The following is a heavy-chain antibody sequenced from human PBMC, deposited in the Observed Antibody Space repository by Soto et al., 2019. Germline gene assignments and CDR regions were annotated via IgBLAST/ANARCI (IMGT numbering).Heavy chain of an antibody. V-gene: IGHV3-48*02. CDR1: GFTFRSYN. CDR2: ISSSSSTI. D-gene: IGHD5-12*01. CDR3: ARGGTIAVTTIGDY. J-gene: IGHJ4*01. Sequence: DVQLVESGGGLVQPGGSLRLSCAASGFTFRSYNMNWVRQAPRKGLDWLSYISSSSSTIYYADSVKGRFTISRDNAKNSLYLQMNSLRDDDTAMYYCARGGTIAVTTIGDYWGQGTLVTVSS.